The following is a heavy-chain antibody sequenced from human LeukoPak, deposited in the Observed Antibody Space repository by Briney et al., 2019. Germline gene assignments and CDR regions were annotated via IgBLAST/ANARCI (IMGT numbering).Heavy chain of an antibody. CDR2: ISSSGSTI. V-gene: IGHV3-11*04. CDR1: GFTFSDYY. J-gene: IGHJ4*02. Sequence: GGSLRLSCAASGFTFSDYYMSWIRQAPGKGLEWVSYISSSGSTIYYADSVKGRFTISRDNAKSSLYLQMNSLRAEDTAVYYCARDLTIFGVAADYWGQGTLVTVSS. CDR3: ARDLTIFGVAADY. D-gene: IGHD3-3*01.